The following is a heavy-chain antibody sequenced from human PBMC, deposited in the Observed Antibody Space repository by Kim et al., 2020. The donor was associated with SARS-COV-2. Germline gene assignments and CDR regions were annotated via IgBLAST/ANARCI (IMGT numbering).Heavy chain of an antibody. D-gene: IGHD2-15*01. CDR2: INPSGGST. CDR1: GYTFTSYY. CDR3: ARALRGNPTDY. Sequence: ASVKVSCKTSGYTFTSYYIQWVRQAPGQGLEWMGLINPSGGSTGYAQNFQGRVTMTRDTSTSTVYMEVSSLRSEDTAIYYCARALRGNPTDYWGQGTLVTVSS. J-gene: IGHJ4*02. V-gene: IGHV1-46*01.